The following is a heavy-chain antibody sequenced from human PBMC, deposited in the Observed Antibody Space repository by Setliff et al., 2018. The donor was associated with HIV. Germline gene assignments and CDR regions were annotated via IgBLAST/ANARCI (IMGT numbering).Heavy chain of an antibody. J-gene: IGHJ4*02. CDR2: IYYSGST. V-gene: IGHV4-39*01. CDR3: ARQDSYSYGYNYFDY. Sequence: SETLSLTCTVSGGSISSSSYYWGWIRQPPGKVLEWIGSIYYSGSTYYNPSLKSRVTISVDTSKNQFSLKLSSVTAADTAVYYCARQDSYSYGYNYFDYWGQGTLVTVSS. D-gene: IGHD5-18*01. CDR1: GGSISSSSYY.